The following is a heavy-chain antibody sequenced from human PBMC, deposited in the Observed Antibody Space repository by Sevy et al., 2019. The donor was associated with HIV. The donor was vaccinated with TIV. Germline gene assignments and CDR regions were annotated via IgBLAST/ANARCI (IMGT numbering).Heavy chain of an antibody. J-gene: IGHJ6*02. V-gene: IGHV3-7*01. D-gene: IGHD1-7*01. CDR3: ARGGPLVDGTLIPWGMDV. Sequence: GGSLRLSCAASGFTFSNYWMNWVCHTPGKGLEWVANIKHDGSDTYYADSVKGRFTLSRDDIKNSLSLQMNSLRVEDTAVYYCARGGPLVDGTLIPWGMDVWGQGTTVTVSS. CDR1: GFTFSNYW. CDR2: IKHDGSDT.